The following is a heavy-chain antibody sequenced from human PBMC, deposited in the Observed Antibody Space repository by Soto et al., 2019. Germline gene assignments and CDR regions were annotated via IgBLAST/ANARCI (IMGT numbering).Heavy chain of an antibody. V-gene: IGHV4-34*01. J-gene: IGHJ5*02. D-gene: IGHD3-10*01. Sequence: QVQLQQWGAGLLKPSETLSLTCAVYGGSFSGYYWSWIRQPPGKGLEWIGEINHSGSTNYNPSLKSRVTISVDTAKNQFSLKLSSVTAADTAVYYCARGQAPNMVRGGVWFDPWGQGTLVTVSS. CDR1: GGSFSGYY. CDR2: INHSGST. CDR3: ARGQAPNMVRGGVWFDP.